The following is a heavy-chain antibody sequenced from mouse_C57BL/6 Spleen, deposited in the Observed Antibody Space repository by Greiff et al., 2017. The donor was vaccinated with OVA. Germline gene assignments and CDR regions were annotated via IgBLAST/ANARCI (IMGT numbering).Heavy chain of an antibody. CDR3: ARDYDYDAWFAY. J-gene: IGHJ3*01. D-gene: IGHD2-4*01. V-gene: IGHV2-2*01. CDR1: GFSLTSYG. Sequence: VQLKESGPGLVQPSQSLSITCTVSGFSLTSYGVHWVRQSPGKGLEWLGVIWSGGSTDYNAAFISRLSISKDNSKSQVFFKMNSLQADDTAIYYCARDYDYDAWFAYWGQGTLVTVSA. CDR2: IWSGGST.